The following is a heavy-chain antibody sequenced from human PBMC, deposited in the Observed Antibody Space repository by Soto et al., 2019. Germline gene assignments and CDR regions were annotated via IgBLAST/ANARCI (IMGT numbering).Heavy chain of an antibody. V-gene: IGHV1-69*01. CDR1: GGTFTNDA. Sequence: QVHLVQSGAEVKKSGSSVRVSCTASGGTFTNDAISWVRQAPGQGLEWLGRIIPFFGTPDYSQSFQGRLTITADESTGTAYMELRSLRSDDTAGYYCAREVVTETTLGYFDFWGQGTLVTVSS. J-gene: IGHJ4*02. CDR2: IIPFFGTP. CDR3: AREVVTETTLGYFDF. D-gene: IGHD2-21*02.